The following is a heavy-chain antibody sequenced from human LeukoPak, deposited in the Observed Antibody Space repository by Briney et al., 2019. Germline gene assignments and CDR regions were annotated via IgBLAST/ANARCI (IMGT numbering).Heavy chain of an antibody. D-gene: IGHD6-13*01. J-gene: IGHJ4*02. CDR1: GYTFTGYY. Sequence: VASVKVSCKASGYTFTGYYMHWVRQAPGQGLEWMGRINPNSGGTNYAQKFQGRVTMTRDTSISTAYMELSRLRSGDTAVYYCAVIAAARIPYWGQGTLVTVSS. CDR3: AVIAAARIPY. V-gene: IGHV1-2*06. CDR2: INPNSGGT.